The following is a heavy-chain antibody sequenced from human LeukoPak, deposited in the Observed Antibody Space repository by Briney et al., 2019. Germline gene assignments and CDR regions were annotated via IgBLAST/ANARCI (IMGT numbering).Heavy chain of an antibody. Sequence: GGSLRLSCAASGFTFNNALMSWVRQAPGKGLEWVGRIKRKGDDGTIDYAAPVKGRFTISRDDSKNTLYLQMNSLKSEDTAVYYCTAGTGRSDLDYWGQGTLVTVSS. J-gene: IGHJ4*02. D-gene: IGHD3/OR15-3a*01. CDR2: IKRKGDDGTI. V-gene: IGHV3-15*01. CDR3: TAGTGRSDLDY. CDR1: GFTFNNAL.